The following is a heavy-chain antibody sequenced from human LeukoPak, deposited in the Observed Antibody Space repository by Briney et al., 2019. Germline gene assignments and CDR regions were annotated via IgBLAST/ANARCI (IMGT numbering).Heavy chain of an antibody. J-gene: IGHJ4*02. V-gene: IGHV1-46*01. CDR3: ARGYDSSGQ. D-gene: IGHD3-22*01. Sequence: EWMRIINPSGGSTSYAQKFQGRVTMTRDTSTSTVYMELSSLRSEDTAVYYCARGYDSSGQWGQGTLVTVSS. CDR2: INPSGGST.